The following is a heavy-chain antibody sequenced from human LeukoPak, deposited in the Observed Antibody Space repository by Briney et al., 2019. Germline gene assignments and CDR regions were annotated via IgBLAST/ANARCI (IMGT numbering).Heavy chain of an antibody. J-gene: IGHJ5*02. Sequence: GGSLRLSCVASGFTFSGYWMHWVRQPPGKGLVWVSRIKSDGSMTNYADSVKGRFTISRDNAKNTLYMQINSLRAEDTAVYYCASQVVGAAFDPWGQGTLVTVSS. CDR2: IKSDGSMT. CDR1: GFTFSGYW. V-gene: IGHV3-74*01. D-gene: IGHD2-15*01. CDR3: ASQVVGAAFDP.